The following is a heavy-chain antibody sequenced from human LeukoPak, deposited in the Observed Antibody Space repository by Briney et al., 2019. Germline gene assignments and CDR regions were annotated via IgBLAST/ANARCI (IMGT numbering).Heavy chain of an antibody. J-gene: IGHJ5*02. V-gene: IGHV1-69*01. CDR1: GGTFSSYA. Sequence: ASVKVSCKASGGTFSSYAISWVRQAPGQGLEWMGGIIPIFGTANYAQKFQGRVTITADESTSTAYMELSSLRSEDTAVYYCARDLGDYDILTGYYSPNWFDPWGQGTLVTVSS. CDR3: ARDLGDYDILTGYYSPNWFDP. CDR2: IIPIFGTA. D-gene: IGHD3-9*01.